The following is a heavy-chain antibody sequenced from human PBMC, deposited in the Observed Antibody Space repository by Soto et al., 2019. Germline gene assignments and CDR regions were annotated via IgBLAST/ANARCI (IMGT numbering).Heavy chain of an antibody. CDR2: TYYRSRWYS. D-gene: IGHD2-15*01. CDR1: GDTVSSNSVA. J-gene: IGHJ6*02. CDR3: ARSEEDSDYYYYGMDV. V-gene: IGHV6-1*01. Sequence: QTLSLTCVGSGDTVSSNSVAWNWVRQSPSRGLEWLGRTYYRSRWYSNYAVSVRSRIDINADTSKNQVSLQLNSVTPEDTAVYYCARSEEDSDYYYYGMDVWGQGTTVTVSS.